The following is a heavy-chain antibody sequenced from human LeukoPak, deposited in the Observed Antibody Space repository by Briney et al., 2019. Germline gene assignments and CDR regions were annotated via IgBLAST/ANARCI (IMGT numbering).Heavy chain of an antibody. CDR2: INHSGST. D-gene: IGHD1/OR15-1a*01. Sequence: PSETLSLTCAVYGGSFSGYYWSWIRQPPGKGLEWIGGINHSGSTNYNPSLKSRVTISVNTSKNQFSLKLSSVTAADAAAYYCARPRTYGPARFDPWGQGTLVTVSS. CDR1: GGSFSGYY. V-gene: IGHV4-34*01. J-gene: IGHJ5*02. CDR3: ARPRTYGPARFDP.